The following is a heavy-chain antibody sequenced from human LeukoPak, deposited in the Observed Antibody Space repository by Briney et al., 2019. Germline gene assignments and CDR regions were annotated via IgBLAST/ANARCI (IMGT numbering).Heavy chain of an antibody. CDR1: GYSFTSYW. CDR3: ARQLLHLGELWLHLKY. CDR2: IYPGDSDT. Sequence: GESLKISCKGSGYSFTSYWIGWVRQMPGKGLEWMWIIYPGDSDTRYSPSFQGQVTISADKSISTAYLQWSSLKDSDNAMYYCARQLLHLGELWLHLKYSGQGTLVTVSS. D-gene: IGHD3-16*01. V-gene: IGHV5-51*01. J-gene: IGHJ4*02.